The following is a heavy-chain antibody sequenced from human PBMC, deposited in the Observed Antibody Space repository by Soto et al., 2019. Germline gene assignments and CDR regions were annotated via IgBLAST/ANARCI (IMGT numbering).Heavy chain of an antibody. J-gene: IGHJ6*02. V-gene: IGHV4-31*03. CDR2: IYYSGST. CDR3: ASEELAYCGGDCCHDGMDV. CDR1: GGSISRGGYY. Sequence: PSETLSLTCTVSGGSISRGGYYWSWIRQHPGKGLEWIGYIYYSGSTYYNPSLKSRVTISVDTSKNQISLKLSSVTAEDTAVYYCASEELAYCGGDCCHDGMDVWGQVPTVTVSS. D-gene: IGHD2-21*02.